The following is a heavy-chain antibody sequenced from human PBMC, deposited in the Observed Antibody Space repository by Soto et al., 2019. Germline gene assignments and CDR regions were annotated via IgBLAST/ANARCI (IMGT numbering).Heavy chain of an antibody. J-gene: IGHJ4*02. Sequence: QLQLQVSGSGLVKPSQTLSLTCAVSGGSISSGGYSWSWIRQPPGKGLEWIGYIYHSGSTYYNPSLKSRVTISVDRSKNQFSLKLSSVTAADTAVYYCARGPPLGYWGQGTLVTVSS. CDR1: GGSISSGGYS. CDR3: ARGPPLGY. CDR2: IYHSGST. V-gene: IGHV4-30-2*01.